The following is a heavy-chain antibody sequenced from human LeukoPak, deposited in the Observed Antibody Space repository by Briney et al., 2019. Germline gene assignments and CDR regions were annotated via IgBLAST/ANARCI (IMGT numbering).Heavy chain of an antibody. CDR3: ARGGLNYYDSSGLN. CDR2: IYSGGST. J-gene: IGHJ1*01. Sequence: GGSLRLSCAASGFTVSSNYMSWVRQAPGKGLEWVSVIYSGGSTYYADSVKGRFTISRDNSKNTLYLQMNSLRAEDTAVYYCARGGLNYYDSSGLNWGQGTLVTVSS. D-gene: IGHD3-22*01. CDR1: GFTVSSNY. V-gene: IGHV3-66*01.